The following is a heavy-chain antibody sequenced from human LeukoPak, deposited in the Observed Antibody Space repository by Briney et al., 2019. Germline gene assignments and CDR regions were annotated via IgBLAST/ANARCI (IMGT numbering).Heavy chain of an antibody. J-gene: IGHJ3*02. CDR1: GDSLSSNY. V-gene: IGHV4-59*01. Sequence: SETLSLTCSVSGDSLSSNYWSWIRQPPGKGLEWIGYTYYSGSTNYNPSLKSRVTISVDTSKNQFSLRLSSVTAADTAVYYCAREDGYNFDDAFDIWGQGTMVTVSS. D-gene: IGHD5-24*01. CDR2: TYYSGST. CDR3: AREDGYNFDDAFDI.